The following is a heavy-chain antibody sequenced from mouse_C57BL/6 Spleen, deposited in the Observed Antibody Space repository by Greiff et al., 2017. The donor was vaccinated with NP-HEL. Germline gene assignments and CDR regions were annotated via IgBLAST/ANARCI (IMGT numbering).Heavy chain of an antibody. D-gene: IGHD2-4*01. CDR3: AREDYDDYYAMDY. CDR2: INYDGSST. CDR1: GFTFSDYY. Sequence: EVMLVESEGGLVQPGSSMKLSCTASGFTFSDYYMAWVRQVPEKGLEWVANINYDGSSTYYLDPLKSRFIISRDNAKNILYLQMSSLKSEDTATYYCAREDYDDYYAMDYWGQGTSVTVSS. V-gene: IGHV5-16*01. J-gene: IGHJ4*01.